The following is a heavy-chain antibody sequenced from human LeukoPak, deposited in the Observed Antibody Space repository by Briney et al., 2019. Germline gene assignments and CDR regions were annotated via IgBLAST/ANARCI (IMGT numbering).Heavy chain of an antibody. D-gene: IGHD6-13*01. J-gene: IGHJ6*03. Sequence: PGGSLRLSCAASGFTFDDYGMGWVRQVPGKGLEWVSGINWNGGSTGYADSVKGRFTISRDNAKNSLYLQMNSLRAEDTALYYCARGGSSSWSAYYYYMDVWGKGTTVTVSS. CDR1: GFTFDDYG. CDR3: ARGGSSSWSAYYYYMDV. V-gene: IGHV3-20*04. CDR2: INWNGGST.